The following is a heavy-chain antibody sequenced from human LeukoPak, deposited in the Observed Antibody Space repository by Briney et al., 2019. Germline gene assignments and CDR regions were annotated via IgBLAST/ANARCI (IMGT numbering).Heavy chain of an antibody. D-gene: IGHD3-3*01. Sequence: GGPLRLSCAASGFIFSSYAMHWVRQAPGKGLEWVAVISYDGTNTDYADAVKGRFTIYRDSSKNALYLQRNSLRAADPAVYYCASCRDYDFWSGSAVDYWGQGTLVTVSS. V-gene: IGHV3-30-3*01. CDR1: GFIFSSYA. CDR2: ISYDGTNT. J-gene: IGHJ4*02. CDR3: ASCRDYDFWSGSAVDY.